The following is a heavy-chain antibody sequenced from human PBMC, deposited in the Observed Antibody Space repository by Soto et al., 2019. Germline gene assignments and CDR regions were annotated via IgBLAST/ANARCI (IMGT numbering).Heavy chain of an antibody. Sequence: SETVSLTCTVSGGSISSGDYYWSWIRQPPGKGLEWIGYIYYSGSTYYNPSLKSRVTISVDTSKNQFSLKLSSVTAADTAVYYCARGSLWFNAFDIWGQGTMVTVSS. J-gene: IGHJ3*02. CDR1: GGSISSGDYY. D-gene: IGHD3-10*01. V-gene: IGHV4-30-4*01. CDR2: IYYSGST. CDR3: ARGSLWFNAFDI.